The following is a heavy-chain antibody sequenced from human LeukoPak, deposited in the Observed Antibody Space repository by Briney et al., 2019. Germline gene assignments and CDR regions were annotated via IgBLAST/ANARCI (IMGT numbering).Heavy chain of an antibody. CDR1: GDSLSSGTYY. CDR3: ARGGNRFGGFYFDY. V-gene: IGHV4-31*03. Sequence: PSETLSLTCTVSGDSLSSGTYYWSWLRQHPGKGLESIGFISYTGSTSYSPSLKSRVTISVDTSKSQFSLKLTSVTAADTAVYYCARGGNRFGGFYFDYWGRGTLVTVSS. J-gene: IGHJ4*02. D-gene: IGHD3-10*01. CDR2: ISYTGST.